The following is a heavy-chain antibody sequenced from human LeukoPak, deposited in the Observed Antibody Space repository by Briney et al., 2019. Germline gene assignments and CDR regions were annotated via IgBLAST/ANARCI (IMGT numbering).Heavy chain of an antibody. Sequence: SGPTLVKPTQTLTLTCTFSGFSLSTSGMCVSWIRQPPGKALEWLARIDWDDDKYYSTSLKTRLTISKDTSKNQVVLTMTNMDPVDTATYYCARIPTLRGYSSNYYMDVWGKGTTVTVSS. V-gene: IGHV2-70*11. CDR1: GFSLSTSGMC. D-gene: IGHD5-18*01. CDR3: ARIPTLRGYSSNYYMDV. CDR2: IDWDDDK. J-gene: IGHJ6*03.